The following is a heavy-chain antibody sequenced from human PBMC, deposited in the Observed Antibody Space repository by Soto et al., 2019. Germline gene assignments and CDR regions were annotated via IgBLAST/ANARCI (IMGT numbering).Heavy chain of an antibody. V-gene: IGHV3-23*01. J-gene: IGHJ4*02. CDR2: ISASGGST. CDR1: GFTFDSFA. CDR3: ARGAVMPDS. D-gene: IGHD3-16*01. Sequence: LRLSCAASGFTFDSFAMTWVRQAPGKGMEWVSAISASGGSTFYADSVKGRFTISRDSSKNTLYLQRNSLKAEDTAVYYFARGAVMPDSWGQGTLVTVSS.